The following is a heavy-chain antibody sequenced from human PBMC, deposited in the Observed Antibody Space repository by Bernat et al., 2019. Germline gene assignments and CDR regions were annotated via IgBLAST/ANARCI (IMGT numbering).Heavy chain of an antibody. J-gene: IGHJ4*02. D-gene: IGHD5-24*01. CDR1: GGSISSSSYY. CDR2: IYYSGST. CDR3: ASPVRDSRQAFGY. Sequence: QLQLQESGPGLVKPSETLSLTCTVSGGSISSSSYYWGWIRQPPGKGLEWIGSIYYSGSTYYNPSLKSRVTISVDTSKNQFSLKLSSVTAADTAVYYCASPVRDSRQAFGYWGQGTLVTVSS. V-gene: IGHV4-39*01.